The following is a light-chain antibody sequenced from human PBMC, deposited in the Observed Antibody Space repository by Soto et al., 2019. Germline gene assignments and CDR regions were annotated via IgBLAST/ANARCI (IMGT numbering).Light chain of an antibody. Sequence: DIQMTQSPSTLSASVGDRVTITCRASQSVSDWLAWYQQKPGKAPKLLIYDASSLESGVPSRFSGSGSGTEFTLTIISLQPDDFATYYCQQYKTYPITFGQGTRLEIK. CDR1: QSVSDW. J-gene: IGKJ5*01. CDR2: DAS. V-gene: IGKV1-5*01. CDR3: QQYKTYPIT.